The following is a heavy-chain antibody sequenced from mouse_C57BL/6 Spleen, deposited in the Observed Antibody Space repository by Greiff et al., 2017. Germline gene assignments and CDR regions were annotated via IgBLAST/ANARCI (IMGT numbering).Heavy chain of an antibody. CDR3: ARYDDYDGLAY. CDR1: GYTFTSYW. CDR2: IDPSDSYT. D-gene: IGHD2-4*01. Sequence: QVQLKQPGAELVMPGASVKLSCKASGYTFTSYWMHWVKQRPGQGLEWIGEIDPSDSYTNYNQKFKGKSTLTVDKSSSTAYMQLSSLTSEDSAVYYCARYDDYDGLAYWGQGTLVTVSA. J-gene: IGHJ3*01. V-gene: IGHV1-69*01.